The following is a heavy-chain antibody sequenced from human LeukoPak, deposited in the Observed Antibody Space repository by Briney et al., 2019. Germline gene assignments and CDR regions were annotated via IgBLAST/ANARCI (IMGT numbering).Heavy chain of an antibody. J-gene: IGHJ4*02. Sequence: ASVKVSCKASGGTFSSYAISWVRQAPGQGLEWMGGIIPIFGTANYAQKFQGRVTITADESTRTAYMELSSLRSEDTAVYYCARDGEEYSSSWYGDYWGQGTLVTVSS. D-gene: IGHD6-13*01. CDR2: IIPIFGTA. CDR1: GGTFSSYA. V-gene: IGHV1-69*13. CDR3: ARDGEEYSSSWYGDY.